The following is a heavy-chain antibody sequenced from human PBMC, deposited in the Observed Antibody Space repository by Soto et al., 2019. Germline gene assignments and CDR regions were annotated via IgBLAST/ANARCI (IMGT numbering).Heavy chain of an antibody. CDR2: INPNSGGT. CDR3: ARVRYYDFWSGYYNGRSPFDI. D-gene: IGHD3-3*01. CDR1: GYTFTGYY. J-gene: IGHJ3*02. Sequence: SVKVSCKASGYTFTGYYMHWVRQAPGQGLEWMGWINPNSGGTNYAQKFQGRVTMTRDTSISTAYMELSRLRSDDTAVYYCARVRYYDFWSGYYNGRSPFDIWGQGTMVTVSS. V-gene: IGHV1-2*02.